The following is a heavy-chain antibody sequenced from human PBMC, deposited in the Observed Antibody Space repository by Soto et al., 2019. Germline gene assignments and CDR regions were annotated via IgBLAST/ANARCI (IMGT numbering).Heavy chain of an antibody. CDR2: FDPEDGEI. CDR3: ATRPHSKGYYYGMDV. V-gene: IGHV1-24*01. CDR1: GYTLTELS. J-gene: IGHJ6*02. D-gene: IGHD3-22*01. Sequence: QVQLVQSGAEVKKPGASVKVSCKVSGYTLTELSMHWVRQAPGKGLELMGGFDPEDGEIIYAQRFKGRVTMTEDTSTDTDYMQLSSPRSEDTAVYYCATRPHSKGYYYGMDVWGQGTTVTVSS.